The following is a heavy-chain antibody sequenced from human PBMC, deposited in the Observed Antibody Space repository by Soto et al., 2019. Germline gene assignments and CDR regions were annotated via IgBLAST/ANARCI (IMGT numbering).Heavy chain of an antibody. CDR2: MYPGDYDT. J-gene: IGHJ4*02. V-gene: IGHV5-51*01. CDR3: ARLPRDCNKTSCYYADH. D-gene: IGHD3-22*01. Sequence: GESLKISCRGSGYDFNTNWFGWVLQLPGRGLEWVGIMYPGDYDTRYNPSLQGHVTLSVDVTVSTAFPQWRSLETSDTGMYFCARLPRDCNKTSCYYADHWGQGTQVTVSS. CDR1: GYDFNTNW.